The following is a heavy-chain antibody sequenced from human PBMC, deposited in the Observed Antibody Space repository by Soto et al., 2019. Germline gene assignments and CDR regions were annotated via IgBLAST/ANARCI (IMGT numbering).Heavy chain of an antibody. J-gene: IGHJ6*02. CDR1: GYSFTSYW. CDR3: ARLVTTEDYYYCYDMDV. Sequence: PGESLKISCKGSGYSFTSYWISWVRQMPGKGLEWMGRIDPSDSYTNYSPSFQGHVTISADKSISTAYLQWSSLKASDTAMYYCARLVTTEDYYYCYDMDVWGQGTTVTVSS. D-gene: IGHD4-4*01. CDR2: IDPSDSYT. V-gene: IGHV5-10-1*01.